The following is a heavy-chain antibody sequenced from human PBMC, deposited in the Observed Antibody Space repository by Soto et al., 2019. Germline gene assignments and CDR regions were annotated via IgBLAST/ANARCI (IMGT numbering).Heavy chain of an antibody. D-gene: IGHD3-10*01. J-gene: IGHJ5*02. CDR2: IYYSGST. V-gene: IGHV4-39*02. CDR3: AREGVPSWFDP. Sequence: QLQLQESGPGLVKPSETLSLTCTVSGGSISSSSYYWGWIRQPPGKGLEWIGSIYYSGSTYYNPSLQSRVTISVDTSKNQFSLKLSSVTAADTAVYYCAREGVPSWFDPWGQGTLVTVSS. CDR1: GGSISSSSYY.